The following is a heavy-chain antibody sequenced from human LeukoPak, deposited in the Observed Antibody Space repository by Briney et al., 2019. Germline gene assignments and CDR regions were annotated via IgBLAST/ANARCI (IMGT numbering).Heavy chain of an antibody. J-gene: IGHJ4*02. D-gene: IGHD3-22*01. V-gene: IGHV3-49*03. Sequence: PGGSLRLSCTASGFTFGDYAMSWFRQALGKGLEWVGFIRSKAYGGTTEYAASVKGRFTISRDDSKSIAYLQMNSLKTEDTAVYYCTRDRGYYDSSGYPYYFDYWGQGTLVTVSS. CDR1: GFTFGDYA. CDR2: IRSKAYGGTT. CDR3: TRDRGYYDSSGYPYYFDY.